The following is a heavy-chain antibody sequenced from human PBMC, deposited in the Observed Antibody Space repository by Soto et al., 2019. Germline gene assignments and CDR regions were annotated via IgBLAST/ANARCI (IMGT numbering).Heavy chain of an antibody. D-gene: IGHD3-9*01. CDR2: LSNSGGNT. V-gene: IGHV3-23*01. CDR3: ARGGLRYFDWLFGGYFDY. CDR1: GFSFSTYA. J-gene: IGHJ4*02. Sequence: EVQLLESGGGLIQPGGSLRLSCAASGFSFSTYAMGWVRQAPGKGLEWVSVLSNSGGNTYYADSVKGRFTISRDNSENTLYLQMNSLRAEDTAVYYCARGGLRYFDWLFGGYFDYWGQGTLVTVSS.